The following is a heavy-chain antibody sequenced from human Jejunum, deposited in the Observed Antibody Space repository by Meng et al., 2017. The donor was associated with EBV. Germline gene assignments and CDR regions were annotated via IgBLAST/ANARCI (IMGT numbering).Heavy chain of an antibody. J-gene: IGHJ4*02. CDR2: LNPNNGAT. V-gene: IGHV1-46*01. D-gene: IGHD5-12*01. Sequence: QGQLVQSGAEVKKPGASVKLSCKTSGYTFIDYHVHWVRQAPGQGLEWMGILNPNNGATSFAQRIRGRVTMTRDTSTSTVYMELSSLRSEDTALYYCVGEIVAPYSFDQWGQGTLVTVSS. CDR1: GYTFIDYH. CDR3: VGEIVAPYSFDQ.